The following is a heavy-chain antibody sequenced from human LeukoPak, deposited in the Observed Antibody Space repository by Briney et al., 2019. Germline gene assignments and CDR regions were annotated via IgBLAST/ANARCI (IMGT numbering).Heavy chain of an antibody. D-gene: IGHD3-10*01. J-gene: IGHJ4*02. Sequence: ASVKVSCKASGYTFTGYYMHWVRQAPGQGLEWMGWINPNSGGTNYAQKFQGRVTITRDTSISTAYMELSSLTSEDTAVYYCARTPPGGLIDYWGQGTLVTVSS. V-gene: IGHV1-2*02. CDR3: ARTPPGGLIDY. CDR2: INPNSGGT. CDR1: GYTFTGYY.